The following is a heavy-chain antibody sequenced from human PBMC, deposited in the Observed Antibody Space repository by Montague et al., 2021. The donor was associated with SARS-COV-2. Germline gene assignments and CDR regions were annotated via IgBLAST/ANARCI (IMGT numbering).Heavy chain of an antibody. CDR2: TYYSGST. J-gene: IGHJ3*02. D-gene: IGHD3-9*01. V-gene: IGHV4-59*01. CDR1: GGSITSYY. Sequence: SETLSLTCIVSGGSITSYYWTWIRQPPGKGLEWVGRTYYSGSTNYNPSLKSRVTISVDTSKNQFSLKLSSVTAADTAVYYCARTGLGAYDILTGYTVNAFDMWGQGTMVTVSS. CDR3: ARTGLGAYDILTGYTVNAFDM.